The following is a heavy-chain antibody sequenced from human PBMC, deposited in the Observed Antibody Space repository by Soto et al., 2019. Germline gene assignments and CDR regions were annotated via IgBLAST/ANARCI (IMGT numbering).Heavy chain of an antibody. CDR1: GYTFTNYG. D-gene: IGHD6-6*01. J-gene: IGHJ6*03. V-gene: IGHV1-18*01. CDR2: ISAYNGDT. CDR3: ARGRQLVGYFYYYMDV. Sequence: QVQLLQSGAEVKKPGASVKVSCKASGYTFTNYGITWVRQAPGQGLEWMGWISAYNGDTHYTQRLQGRVTMTTDTSTSTAYMELRGLRSDDTPVYYCARGRQLVGYFYYYMDVWGKGTTVTVSS.